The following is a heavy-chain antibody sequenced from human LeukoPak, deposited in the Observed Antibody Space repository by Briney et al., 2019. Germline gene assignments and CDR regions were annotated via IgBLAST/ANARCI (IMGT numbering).Heavy chain of an antibody. CDR1: GFTFSSYA. Sequence: GGSLRLSCAASGFTFSSYAMSWVRQAPGKGLEWVSSISSSSSYIYYADSVKGRFTISRDNAKNSLYLQMNSLRAEDTAVYYCARAGAATNMDVWGKGTTVTVSS. V-gene: IGHV3-21*01. J-gene: IGHJ6*03. D-gene: IGHD6-13*01. CDR2: ISSSSSYI. CDR3: ARAGAATNMDV.